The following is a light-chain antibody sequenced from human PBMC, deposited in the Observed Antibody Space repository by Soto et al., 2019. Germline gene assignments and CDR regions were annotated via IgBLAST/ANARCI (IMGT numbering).Light chain of an antibody. Sequence: DIQMTQSPSSLSASVGDRVTIVCRASRTIRTYINWYQQRPGAAPKLLIYMTSTLQSGVPSRFSGSGSGTDFTPTISSLQPEDFANYHCQQTYLTPPTFGQGTKVEIK. J-gene: IGKJ1*01. CDR1: RTIRTY. CDR3: QQTYLTPPT. V-gene: IGKV1-39*01. CDR2: MTS.